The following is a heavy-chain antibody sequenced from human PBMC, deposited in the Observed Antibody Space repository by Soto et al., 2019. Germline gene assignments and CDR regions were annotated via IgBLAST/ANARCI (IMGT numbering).Heavy chain of an antibody. CDR1: GASFSDSHYY. Sequence: SETLCLTCFVSGASFSDSHYYWVWIRQPPGEGLQWHGSLYYDGRTYYSASLNSRATISVDTSKNHFSLMMTSVTAADTAVYYCARLPRLAVAPTWGLGTLV. V-gene: IGHV4-39*02. CDR2: LYYDGRT. J-gene: IGHJ1*01. D-gene: IGHD6-19*01. CDR3: ARLPRLAVAPT.